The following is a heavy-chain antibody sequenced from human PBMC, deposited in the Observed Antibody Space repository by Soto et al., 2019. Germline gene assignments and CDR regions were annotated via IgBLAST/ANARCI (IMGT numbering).Heavy chain of an antibody. CDR1: EFTFSNYA. Sequence: EVQLLESGGGLVQPGGSLRLSCVASEFTFSNYAMTWVRQAPGKGLEWVSAISGSGTNTYYADSVKGRFTISRDNSKNTLYLQMNSLRGDDTAVYYCANSPPDGDYVPHDAFDIWGQGTMVTVSS. CDR3: ANSPPDGDYVPHDAFDI. V-gene: IGHV3-23*01. J-gene: IGHJ3*02. D-gene: IGHD4-17*01. CDR2: ISGSGTNT.